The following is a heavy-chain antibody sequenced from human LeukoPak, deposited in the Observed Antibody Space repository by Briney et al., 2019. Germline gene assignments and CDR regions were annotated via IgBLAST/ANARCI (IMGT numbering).Heavy chain of an antibody. CDR3: ARSDYHNSGSHTVFDAFDI. CDR1: GGTFSSYA. D-gene: IGHD3-10*01. J-gene: IGHJ3*02. V-gene: IGHV1-69*01. Sequence: SVKVSCTASGGTFSSYAISWVRQAPGQGLEWMGGIIPIFGTANYAQKFQGRVTITADESTSTAYMELSSLRSEDTAVYYCARSDYHNSGSHTVFDAFDIWGQGTRVTVSS. CDR2: IIPIFGTA.